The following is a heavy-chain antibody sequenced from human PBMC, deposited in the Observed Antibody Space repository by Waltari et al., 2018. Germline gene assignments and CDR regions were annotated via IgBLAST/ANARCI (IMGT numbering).Heavy chain of an antibody. CDR1: GFTFSSYA. CDR2: ISGSGGST. D-gene: IGHD6-19*01. CDR3: AKGRSGWYLITYDY. Sequence: EVQLLESGGGLVQPGGSLRLSCAASGFTFSSYAMSWVRQAPGKGLEGVSAISGSGGSTYDADSVKGRFTISRDNSKNTLYLQMNSLRAEDTAVYYCAKGRSGWYLITYDYWGQGTLVTVSS. J-gene: IGHJ4*02. V-gene: IGHV3-23*01.